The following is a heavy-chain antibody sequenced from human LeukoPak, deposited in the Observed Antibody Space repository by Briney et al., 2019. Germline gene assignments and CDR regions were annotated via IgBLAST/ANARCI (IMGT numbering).Heavy chain of an antibody. CDR1: GFTFSDYY. J-gene: IGHJ4*02. CDR2: ISSSGSTK. Sequence: PGGSLRLSCEASGFTFSDYYMSWMRQAPGKGLEWVSYISSSGSTKYYADSVKGRFTISRDNARKSLYLQMNSLRAEDTAVYYCTRDLGQYAMVPTPADYWGQGTVVTDSS. D-gene: IGHD3-10*01. CDR3: TRDLGQYAMVPTPADY. V-gene: IGHV3-11*01.